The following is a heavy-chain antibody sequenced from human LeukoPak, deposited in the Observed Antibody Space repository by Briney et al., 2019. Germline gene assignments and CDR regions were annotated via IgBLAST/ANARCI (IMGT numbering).Heavy chain of an antibody. Sequence: PGGSLRLSCAASGFTFSSCGMHWVRQAPGMGLEWVAVIWYDGSNKYYTDSVKGRFTISRDNSKNTLYLQMNSLRAEDTAVYYCARAEMEIAAADPFYYGMDVWGQGTTGTVSS. CDR3: ARAEMEIAAADPFYYGMDV. D-gene: IGHD6-13*01. CDR2: IWYDGSNK. CDR1: GFTFSSCG. J-gene: IGHJ6*01. V-gene: IGHV3-33*01.